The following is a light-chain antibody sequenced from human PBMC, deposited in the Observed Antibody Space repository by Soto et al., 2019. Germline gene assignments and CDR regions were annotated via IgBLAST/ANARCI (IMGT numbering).Light chain of an antibody. Sequence: QSVLTQPPSVSGAPGQRVPISCTGSSSKNGAGYDVHWYQQLPGTAPKLLTYGNSNRPSGVPDRFSGSKSGTSASLAITGLQAEDEADYYCQSYDSSLSGSYVFGTGTKVTVL. CDR2: GNS. J-gene: IGLJ1*01. CDR1: SSKNGAGYD. V-gene: IGLV1-40*01. CDR3: QSYDSSLSGSYV.